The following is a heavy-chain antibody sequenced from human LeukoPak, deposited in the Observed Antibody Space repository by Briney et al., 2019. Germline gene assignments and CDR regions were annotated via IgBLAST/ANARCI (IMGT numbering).Heavy chain of an antibody. Sequence: GGSLRLSCAASGFTFSNAWMSWVRQAPGKGLEWVGRIKGKTDGGTTDYAAPVKGRFTISRDDSKNTLYLQMNSLKTEDTAVYYCTTSLSGSYIDYWGQGTLVTVSS. V-gene: IGHV3-15*01. CDR3: TTSLSGSYIDY. J-gene: IGHJ4*02. CDR1: GFTFSNAW. D-gene: IGHD1-26*01. CDR2: IKGKTDGGTT.